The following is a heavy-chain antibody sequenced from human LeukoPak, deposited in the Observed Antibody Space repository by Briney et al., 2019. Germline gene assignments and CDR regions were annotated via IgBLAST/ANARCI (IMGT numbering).Heavy chain of an antibody. V-gene: IGHV3-30*18. CDR3: AKGYYDSSGTLDY. CDR1: GFTFSSYG. D-gene: IGHD3-22*01. Sequence: GSLRLSCAASGFTFSSYGMHWVRQAPGKGLEWVAVISYDGSNKYYADSVKGRFTISRDNSKNTLYLQMNSLRAEDTAVYYCAKGYYDSSGTLDYWGQGTLVTVSS. CDR2: ISYDGSNK. J-gene: IGHJ4*02.